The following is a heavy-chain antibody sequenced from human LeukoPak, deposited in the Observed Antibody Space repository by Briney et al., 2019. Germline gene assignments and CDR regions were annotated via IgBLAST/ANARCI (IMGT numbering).Heavy chain of an antibody. D-gene: IGHD3-10*01. J-gene: IGHJ5*02. CDR1: GGSISSYY. CDR3: ARDGISIWFGELSSWFDP. CDR2: IHTSGST. Sequence: SETLSLTCTVSGGSISSYYWSWIRQPAGKGLEWIGRIHTSGSTNYNPSLKSRVTMSVDTSKNQFSLKLSSVTAADTAVYYCARDGISIWFGELSSWFDPWGQGTLVTVSS. V-gene: IGHV4-4*07.